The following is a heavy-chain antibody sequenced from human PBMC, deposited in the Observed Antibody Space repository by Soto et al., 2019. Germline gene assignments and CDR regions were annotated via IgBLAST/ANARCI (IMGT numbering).Heavy chain of an antibody. CDR1: GGSISSGGYS. CDR3: ARQGSGYFYSSHFDY. V-gene: IGHV4-30-2*01. CDR2: IYHSGST. Sequence: PSETLSLTCAVSGGSISSGGYSWSWIRQPPGKGLEWIGYIYHSGSTYYNPSLKSRVTISVDRSKNQFSLKLSSVTAADTAVYYCARQGSGYFYSSHFDYWGQGTLVTVSS. D-gene: IGHD3-3*01. J-gene: IGHJ4*02.